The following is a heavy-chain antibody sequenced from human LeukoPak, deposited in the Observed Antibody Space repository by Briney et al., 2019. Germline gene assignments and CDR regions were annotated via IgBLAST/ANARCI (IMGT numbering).Heavy chain of an antibody. J-gene: IGHJ6*02. CDR3: ARDSRYSNYPGGYYYYGMDV. V-gene: IGHV4-61*02. CDR2: IYTSGST. Sequence: SQTLSLTCTVSGGSISSGSYYWSWIRQPAGKGLEWIGRIYTSGSTNYNPSLKSRVTISVDTSKNQFSLKLSSVTAADTAVYYCARDSRYSNYPGGYYYYGMDVWGQGTTVTVSS. D-gene: IGHD4-11*01. CDR1: GGSISSGSYY.